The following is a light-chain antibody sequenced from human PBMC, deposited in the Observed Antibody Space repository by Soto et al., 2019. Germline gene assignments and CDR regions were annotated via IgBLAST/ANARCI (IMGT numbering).Light chain of an antibody. CDR3: ATWDDSLNGYV. CDR1: FFNIGGNT. CDR2: SNS. V-gene: IGLV1-44*01. Sequence: QSILTQPPSASGTPGQGVTISCCGSFFNIGGNTVNWYQQLPGTAPKLLIYSNSHRPSGVPDRFSGSKSGTSASLAISGLQSEDEADYYCATWDDSLNGYVFGTGTKVTVL. J-gene: IGLJ1*01.